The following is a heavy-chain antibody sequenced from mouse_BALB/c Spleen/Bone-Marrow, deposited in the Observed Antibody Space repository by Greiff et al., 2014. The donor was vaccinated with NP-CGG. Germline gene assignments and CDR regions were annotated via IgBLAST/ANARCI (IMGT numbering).Heavy chain of an antibody. CDR2: IWSDGST. V-gene: IGHV2-6-1*01. Sequence: VKLVESGPGLVAPSQSLSITCNISGFSLTSYGVHWVRQPPGKGLEWLGEIWSDGSTTYNSAIKNRMSISEDNSKSQVFIKMNSLQTDDTAMYYCARQGCAYWGQGTLVTVSA. CDR3: ARQGCAY. CDR1: GFSLTSYG. J-gene: IGHJ3*01.